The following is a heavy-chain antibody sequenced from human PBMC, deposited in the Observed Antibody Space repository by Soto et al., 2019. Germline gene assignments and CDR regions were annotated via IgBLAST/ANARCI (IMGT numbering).Heavy chain of an antibody. D-gene: IGHD6-19*01. Sequence: QVQLVESGGGVVQPGRSLRLSCAASGFTFGDFGMHWVRQAPGKGLEWVAVTWYDGSKKDYADSVKGRFTISGDKSKNTVDLQMNSLRAEVTAVYYCARDRYSSPTYMDVWGQGTTVTVTS. J-gene: IGHJ6*02. CDR3: ARDRYSSPTYMDV. CDR1: GFTFGDFG. CDR2: TWYDGSKK. V-gene: IGHV3-33*01.